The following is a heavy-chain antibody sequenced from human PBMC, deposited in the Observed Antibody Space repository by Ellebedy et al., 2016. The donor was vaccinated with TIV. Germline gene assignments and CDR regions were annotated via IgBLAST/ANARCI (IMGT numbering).Heavy chain of an antibody. CDR3: AKAGPTEQVVRNWFDP. V-gene: IGHV3-21*01. CDR2: ISGSSSYI. Sequence: PGGSLRLSCAASGFTFSSYTINWVRQAPGKGLEWVSSISGSSSYIYYADSVKGRFTISRDNAKNSLYLQMNSLRAEDTAVYYCAKAGPTEQVVRNWFDPWGQGTLVTVSS. CDR1: GFTFSSYT. D-gene: IGHD6-6*01. J-gene: IGHJ5*02.